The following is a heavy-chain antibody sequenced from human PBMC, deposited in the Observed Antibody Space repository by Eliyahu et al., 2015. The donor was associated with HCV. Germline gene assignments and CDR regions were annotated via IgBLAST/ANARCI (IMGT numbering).Heavy chain of an antibody. CDR3: TTKLVLXPTGYGDY. CDR1: GFHFSXVW. J-gene: IGHJ4*02. CDR2: IKSKMDGETT. Sequence: EVQLVESGGGLVKPGGSLTLSCTXSGFHFSXVWINWVRQAPGKGLEXVGRIKSKMDGETTDYAAPVKGRFRISRDDSKNTLYLXMNSLKXEDTAVYYCTTKLVLXPTGYGDYWGQGTLVTVSS. V-gene: IGHV3-15*01. D-gene: IGHD1-1*01.